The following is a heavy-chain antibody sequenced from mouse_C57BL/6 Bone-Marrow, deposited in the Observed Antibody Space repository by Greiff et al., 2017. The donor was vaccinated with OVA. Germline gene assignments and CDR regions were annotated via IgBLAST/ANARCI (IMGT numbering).Heavy chain of an antibody. Sequence: DVQLVESEGGLVQPGSSMKLSCTASGFTFSDYYMAWVRQVPEKGLEWVANINYDGSSTYYLDSLKSRFIISRDNAKNILYLQMSSLKSEDTATYYCARVRWLLRYFDVWGTGTTVTVSS. CDR1: GFTFSDYY. CDR2: INYDGSST. CDR3: ARVRWLLRYFDV. J-gene: IGHJ1*03. D-gene: IGHD2-3*01. V-gene: IGHV5-16*01.